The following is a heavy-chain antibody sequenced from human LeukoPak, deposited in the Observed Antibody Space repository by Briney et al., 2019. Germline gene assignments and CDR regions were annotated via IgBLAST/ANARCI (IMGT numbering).Heavy chain of an antibody. V-gene: IGHV3-23*01. Sequence: GGSLRLSCAASGFTFSSYAMSWVRQAPGKGLEWVSAISGSGGSTYYADSVKGRFTISRDNSKNTLYLQMNSLRAEDTAVYYCVKQYGSGSYNGWFDPWGQGALVTVSS. J-gene: IGHJ5*02. CDR3: VKQYGSGSYNGWFDP. CDR1: GFTFSSYA. CDR2: ISGSGGST. D-gene: IGHD3-10*01.